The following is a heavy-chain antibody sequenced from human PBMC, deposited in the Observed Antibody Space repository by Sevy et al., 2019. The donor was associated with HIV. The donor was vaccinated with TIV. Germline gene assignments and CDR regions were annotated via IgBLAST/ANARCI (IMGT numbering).Heavy chain of an antibody. CDR2: ISSSGSTI. CDR1: GFTFSDYY. V-gene: IGHV3-11*01. J-gene: IGHJ4*02. CDR3: ARDQGIAAAGNLYFDY. D-gene: IGHD6-13*01. Sequence: GGSLRLSCAASGFTFSDYYMSWIRQAPGKGLEWVSYISSSGSTIYYADSVKGRFTISRDNAKNSLYLQMNSLRAEDTAVYYCARDQGIAAAGNLYFDYWGQGTLVTVSS.